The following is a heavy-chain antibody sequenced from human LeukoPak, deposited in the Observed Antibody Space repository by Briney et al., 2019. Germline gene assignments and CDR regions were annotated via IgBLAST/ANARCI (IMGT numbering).Heavy chain of an antibody. CDR1: GFTFSNAW. V-gene: IGHV3-15*01. J-gene: IGHJ4*02. CDR2: IKSKTDGGTT. Sequence: GGTLRLSCAASGFTFSNAWLSWVRQAPGKGLEWVGHIKSKTDGGTTDYAAPVKGRFTISRDDSKNTLFLQMNSLKTEDTAVYYCTLPWGSGSYYDYWGQGTLVTVSS. D-gene: IGHD3-10*01. CDR3: TLPWGSGSYYDY.